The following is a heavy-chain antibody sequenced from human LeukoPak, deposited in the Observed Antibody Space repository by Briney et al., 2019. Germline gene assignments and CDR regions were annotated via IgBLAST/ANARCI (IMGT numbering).Heavy chain of an antibody. CDR2: ISYDGSNK. Sequence: GGSLRLSCAASGFTFSSYAMHWVRQAPGKGLEWVAVISYDGSNKYYADSVKGRFTISRDNSKNTLYLQTNSLRAEDTAVYYCARGFGGPYYFDYWGQGTLVTVSS. CDR1: GFTFSSYA. D-gene: IGHD3-10*01. J-gene: IGHJ4*02. CDR3: ARGFGGPYYFDY. V-gene: IGHV3-30-3*01.